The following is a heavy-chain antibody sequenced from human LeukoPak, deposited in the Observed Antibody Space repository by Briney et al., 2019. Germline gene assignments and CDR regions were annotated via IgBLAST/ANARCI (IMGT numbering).Heavy chain of an antibody. CDR2: ISSTSIYI. D-gene: IGHD7-27*01. CDR1: GFTVSSYW. J-gene: IGHJ4*02. CDR3: AKDGNWARFEN. V-gene: IGHV3-21*04. Sequence: GGSLRLSCGVSGFTVSSYWMSWVRQAPGKGLEWVSSISSTSIYIYYADSLKGRFTISRDNAKNSLYLQMNSLRAEDTAAYYCAKDGNWARFENWGQGTLVTVSS.